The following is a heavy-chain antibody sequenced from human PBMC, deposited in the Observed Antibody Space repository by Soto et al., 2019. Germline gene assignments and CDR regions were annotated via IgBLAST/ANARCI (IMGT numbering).Heavy chain of an antibody. J-gene: IGHJ4*02. D-gene: IGHD3-10*01. CDR1: GGSISSSSYY. CDR2: IYYSGST. V-gene: IGHV4-39*01. Sequence: SETLFLTCTVSGGSISSSSYYWGWIRQPPGKGLEWIGSIYYSGSTYYNPSLKSRVTISVDTSKNQFSLKLSSVTAADTAVYYCARHSGSGSYQTDYWGQGTLVTVSS. CDR3: ARHSGSGSYQTDY.